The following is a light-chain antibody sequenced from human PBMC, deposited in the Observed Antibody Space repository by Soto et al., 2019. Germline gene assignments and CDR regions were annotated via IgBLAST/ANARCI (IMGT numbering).Light chain of an antibody. Sequence: QSALPQPPSASGSPGQSVTISCTGTSSDVGGYNYVSWYQQHPGKAPKLMIFEVSKRSSGVPDRFSGSKSGNTASLTVSGLQAEDEADYYCSSYATNYNYVFGTGTKVTVL. CDR1: SSDVGGYNY. J-gene: IGLJ1*01. CDR3: SSYATNYNYV. V-gene: IGLV2-8*01. CDR2: EVS.